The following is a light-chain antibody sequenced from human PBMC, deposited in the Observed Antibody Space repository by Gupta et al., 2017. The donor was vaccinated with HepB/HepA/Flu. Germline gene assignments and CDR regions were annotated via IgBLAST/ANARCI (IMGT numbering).Light chain of an antibody. CDR1: QSVLYSSNNKDY. V-gene: IGKV4-1*01. J-gene: IGKJ3*01. CDR3: QRDDGTPST. CDR2: WGS. Sequence: DIVMTQSPDSLAVSLGERATINRKSSQSVLYSSNNKDYLAWYQQKPGQPPKLLIYWGSTRESGVPDRFSGRGSGTDFTLTISILQAEDVAVYYCQRDDGTPSTFGHGTKVDIK.